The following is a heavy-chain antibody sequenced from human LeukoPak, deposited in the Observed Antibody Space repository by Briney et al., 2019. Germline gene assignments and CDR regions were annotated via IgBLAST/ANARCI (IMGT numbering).Heavy chain of an antibody. J-gene: IGHJ4*02. V-gene: IGHV4-39*06. CDR3: AREFAAAVHFDY. D-gene: IGHD6-13*01. Sequence: PSETLSLTCSVSADSIIINRYYWGWIRQPPGKGLEWIGSMYYTGSTYYNPSLKSRVTISLDTSKNQFPLKLNSVTAADTAVYYCAREFAAAVHFDYWGQGILVSVSS. CDR2: MYYTGST. CDR1: ADSIIINRYY.